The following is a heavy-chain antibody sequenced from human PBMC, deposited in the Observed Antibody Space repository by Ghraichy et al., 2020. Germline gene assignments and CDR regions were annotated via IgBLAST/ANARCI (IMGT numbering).Heavy chain of an antibody. CDR3: ARNFDY. V-gene: IGHV4-34*01. Sequence: SETLSLTCAVYGGSFSGHYWSWIRQPPGKGLEWIGEINHSGSTNYNPSLKSRVTISVDTSKTQFSLKLSSVTATDTAVYYCARNFDYWGQGTLVTVSS. CDR1: GGSFSGHY. CDR2: INHSGST. J-gene: IGHJ4*02.